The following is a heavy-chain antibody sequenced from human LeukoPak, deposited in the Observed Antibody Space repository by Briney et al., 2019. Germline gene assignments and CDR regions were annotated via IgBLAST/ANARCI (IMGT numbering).Heavy chain of an antibody. CDR2: INHSGGT. CDR3: ARGDKDVVVVGATLDY. V-gene: IGHV4-34*01. D-gene: IGHD2-15*01. Sequence: PSETLSLTCAVYGGSFSGYYWSWIRQPPGKGLEWIGEINHSGGTNYNPSLKSRVTISVDTSKNQFSLKLSSVTAADTAVYYCARGDKDVVVVGATLDYWGQGTRLTVSS. CDR1: GGSFSGYY. J-gene: IGHJ4*02.